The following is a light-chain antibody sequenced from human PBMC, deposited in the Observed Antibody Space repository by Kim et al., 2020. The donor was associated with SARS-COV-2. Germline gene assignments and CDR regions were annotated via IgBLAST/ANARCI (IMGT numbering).Light chain of an antibody. V-gene: IGLV2-14*03. CDR1: SSDIGAYDY. Sequence: GQSITISCTGTSSDIGAYDYVSWFQQHPDRAPKLLIFDVSERPSGVSIRFSGSKSVNTASLTISGLQADDEADYYCSSYTNSNTLIFGGGTQLTVL. J-gene: IGLJ2*01. CDR2: DVS. CDR3: SSYTNSNTLI.